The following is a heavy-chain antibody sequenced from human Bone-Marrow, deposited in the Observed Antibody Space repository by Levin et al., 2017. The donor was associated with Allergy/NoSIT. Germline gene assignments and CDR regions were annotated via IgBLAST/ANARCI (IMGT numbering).Heavy chain of an antibody. CDR1: GDSISSSTYY. Sequence: SQTLSLTCSVSGDSISSSTYYWGWIRQPPGKGLEWIGSIYHSGDTFYNPSLKSRAILSVDTSKNQFSLRLTSVTAADTAVYFCARRHGDPFDFWGQGTLVTVSS. CDR2: IYHSGDT. CDR3: ARRHGDPFDF. V-gene: IGHV4-39*01. D-gene: IGHD4-17*01. J-gene: IGHJ4*02.